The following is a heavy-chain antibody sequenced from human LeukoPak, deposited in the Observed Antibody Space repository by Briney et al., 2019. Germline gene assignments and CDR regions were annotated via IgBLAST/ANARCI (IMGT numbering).Heavy chain of an antibody. CDR3: AKDDRDYDSVPYFDY. CDR1: GFTFSSYG. D-gene: IGHD3-3*01. CDR2: IWYDGSNK. Sequence: PGRSLRLSCAASGFTFSSYGMHWVRQAPGKGLEWVAVIWYDGSNKYYADSVKGRFTISRDNSKNTLYLQMNSLRAEDTAVYYCAKDDRDYDSVPYFDYWGQGTLVTVSS. J-gene: IGHJ4*02. V-gene: IGHV3-33*06.